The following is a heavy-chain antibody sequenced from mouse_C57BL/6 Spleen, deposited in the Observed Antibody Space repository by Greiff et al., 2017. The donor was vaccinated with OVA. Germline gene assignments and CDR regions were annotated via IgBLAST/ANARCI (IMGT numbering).Heavy chain of an antibody. CDR3: ARWGPLTAGYYFDY. V-gene: IGHV1-19*01. D-gene: IGHD4-1*01. CDR2: INPYNGGT. CDR1: GYTFTDYY. J-gene: IGHJ2*01. Sequence: EVKLQQSGPVLVKPGASVKMSCKASGYTFTDYYMNWVKQSHGKSLEWIGVINPYNGGTSYNQKFKGKATLTVYNSSSTAYMELNSLTSEDSAVYYCARWGPLTAGYYFDYWGQGTTLTVSS.